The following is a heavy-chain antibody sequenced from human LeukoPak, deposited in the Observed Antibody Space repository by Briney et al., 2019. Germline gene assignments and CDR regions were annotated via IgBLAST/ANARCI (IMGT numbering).Heavy chain of an antibody. Sequence: SETLSLTCTVSGGSISSYYWSWIRQPPGKGLEWIGYIYYSGSTNYNPSPKSRVTISVDTSKNQFSLKLSSVTAADTAVYYCARGRYSGYDWVDYWGQGTLVTVSS. CDR3: ARGRYSGYDWVDY. D-gene: IGHD5-12*01. V-gene: IGHV4-59*01. CDR1: GGSISSYY. J-gene: IGHJ4*02. CDR2: IYYSGST.